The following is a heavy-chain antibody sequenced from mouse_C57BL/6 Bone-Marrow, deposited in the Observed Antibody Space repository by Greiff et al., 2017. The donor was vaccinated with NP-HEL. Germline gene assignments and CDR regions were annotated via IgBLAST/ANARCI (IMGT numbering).Heavy chain of an antibody. Sequence: QVHVKQPGAELVKPGASVKLSCKASGYTFTSYWMHWVKQRPGQGLEWIGMIHPNSGSTNYNEKFKSKATLTVDKSSSTAYMQLSSLTSEDSAVYYCARVGSTPFDYWGQGTTLTVSS. CDR3: ARVGSTPFDY. J-gene: IGHJ2*01. CDR1: GYTFTSYW. D-gene: IGHD1-1*01. V-gene: IGHV1-64*01. CDR2: IHPNSGST.